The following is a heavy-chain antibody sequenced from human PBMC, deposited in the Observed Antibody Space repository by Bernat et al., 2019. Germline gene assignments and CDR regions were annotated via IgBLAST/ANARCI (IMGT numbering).Heavy chain of an antibody. D-gene: IGHD3-16*01. Sequence: QVQLVQSGAEVKKPGASVKVSCKASGYTVTSYAMHWVRQAPGQRLEWMGWINAGKGNTKYSQKFQGRVTITRDTSASTAYMELSSLRSEDTAVYYCGRDRVGASMANWFDPCVQGTLVTVSS. CDR3: GRDRVGASMANWFDP. V-gene: IGHV1-3*01. CDR2: INAGKGNT. CDR1: GYTVTSYA. J-gene: IGHJ5*02.